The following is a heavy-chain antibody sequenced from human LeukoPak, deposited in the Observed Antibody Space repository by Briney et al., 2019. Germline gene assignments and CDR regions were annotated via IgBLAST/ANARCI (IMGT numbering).Heavy chain of an antibody. J-gene: IGHJ5*02. Sequence: SGPTLVKPTQTLTLTCTFSGFSLATNGVRVGWIRQPPGKALEWLALISWDDNKYYSPSLESRLTIAKDTSKDQVALVMTDMDPVDTATYYCSRRIVGGVDFFDPWGLGVLVTVSS. CDR2: ISWDDNK. CDR1: GFSLATNGVR. D-gene: IGHD2-8*02. V-gene: IGHV2-5*02. CDR3: SRRIVGGVDFFDP.